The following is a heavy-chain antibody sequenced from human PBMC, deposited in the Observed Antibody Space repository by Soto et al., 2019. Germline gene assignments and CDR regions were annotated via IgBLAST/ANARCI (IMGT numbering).Heavy chain of an antibody. Sequence: GGSLRLSCAASGFTFSSYGMHWVRQAPGKGLEWEAVIWYDGSNKYYADSVKGRFTISRDNSKNTLYLQMNSLRAEDTAVYYCARGADIVVVVAAGDDAFDIWGQGTMVTVSS. CDR1: GFTFSSYG. CDR2: IWYDGSNK. D-gene: IGHD2-15*01. CDR3: ARGADIVVVVAAGDDAFDI. V-gene: IGHV3-33*01. J-gene: IGHJ3*02.